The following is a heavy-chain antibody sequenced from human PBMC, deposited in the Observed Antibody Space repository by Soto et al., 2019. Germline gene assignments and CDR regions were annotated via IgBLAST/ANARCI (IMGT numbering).Heavy chain of an antibody. V-gene: IGHV1-3*04. CDR1: GYTFTTYA. J-gene: IGHJ6*02. CDR2: INTGNGKT. Sequence: QVHLVQSGAEVKKPGASVKVSCKASGYTFTTYAMHWVRQAPGQRLEWMGWINTGNGKTNYAQKLQGRVTMTTDTSTSTAYMELRSLRSDDTAVYYCARVLPPTDILTGYFPYYYYGMDVWGQGTTVTVSS. CDR3: ARVLPPTDILTGYFPYYYYGMDV. D-gene: IGHD3-9*01.